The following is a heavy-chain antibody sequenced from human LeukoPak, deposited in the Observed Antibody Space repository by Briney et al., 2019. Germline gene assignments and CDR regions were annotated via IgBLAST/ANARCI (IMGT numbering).Heavy chain of an antibody. CDR2: IWFDGTNK. J-gene: IGHJ4*02. CDR3: ARRRYNWNAIDY. V-gene: IGHV3-33*01. Sequence: GGSLRLSCAASGFTFDTYGMHWVRQAPGKGLEWVAVIWFDGTNKYYADSVKGRFTISRDNSKNTLYLQMNSLRAEDTALYYCARRRYNWNAIDYWGQGTLVTVSS. CDR1: GFTFDTYG. D-gene: IGHD1-20*01.